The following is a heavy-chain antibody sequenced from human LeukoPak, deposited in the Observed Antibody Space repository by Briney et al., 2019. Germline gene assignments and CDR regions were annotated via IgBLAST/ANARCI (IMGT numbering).Heavy chain of an antibody. CDR2: IDPRDSDT. D-gene: IGHD2-2*01. J-gene: IGHJ3*02. Sequence: GESLKISCKGSGYIFTSYWIAWVRQQSGKGLECLGIIDPRDSDTRYSPSFEGQVTISADKSISTAYLQWGSLKASDTAMYYCARRPAAIEGAFDIWGQGTMVTVSS. V-gene: IGHV5-51*01. CDR3: ARRPAAIEGAFDI. CDR1: GYIFTSYW.